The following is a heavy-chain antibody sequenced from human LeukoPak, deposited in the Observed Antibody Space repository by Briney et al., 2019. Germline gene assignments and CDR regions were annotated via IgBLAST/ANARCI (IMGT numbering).Heavy chain of an antibody. D-gene: IGHD5-18*01. Sequence: GGSLRLSCAASGFTFSSYAMSWVRQASGKGLEWVSAISGSGGSTYYADSVKGRFTISRDNSKNTLYLQMNSLRAEDTAVYYCAALSGYSYGLDYWGQGTLVTVSS. CDR2: ISGSGGST. V-gene: IGHV3-23*01. CDR3: AALSGYSYGLDY. J-gene: IGHJ4*02. CDR1: GFTFSSYA.